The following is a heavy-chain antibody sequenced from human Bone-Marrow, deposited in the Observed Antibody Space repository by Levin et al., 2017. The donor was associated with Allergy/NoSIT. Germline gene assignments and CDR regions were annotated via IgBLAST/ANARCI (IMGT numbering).Heavy chain of an antibody. J-gene: IGHJ1*01. CDR2: IYHSGST. V-gene: IGHV4-38-2*01. CDR1: GYSISSGYY. CDR3: ARTTVTTSDFHH. D-gene: IGHD4-17*01. Sequence: SCAVSGYSISSGYYWGWIRQPPGKGLEWIGSIYHSGSTYYNPSLKSRVTISVDTSKNQFSLKLSSVTAADTAVYYCARTTVTTSDFHHWGQGTLVTVSS.